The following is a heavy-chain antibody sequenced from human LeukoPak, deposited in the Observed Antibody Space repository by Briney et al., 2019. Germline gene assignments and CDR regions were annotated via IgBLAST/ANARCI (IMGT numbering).Heavy chain of an antibody. D-gene: IGHD1-26*01. CDR3: ARDYFQGGSQQDI. V-gene: IGHV1-2*02. J-gene: IGHJ3*02. CDR2: INPNSGGT. Sequence: ASVKVSCKASGYTFTGYYIHWVRQAPGQGLEWMGWINPNSGGTNYAQKFQGRVTMNRDTSISTAYMELSRLRSDDTAVYYCARDYFQGGSQQDIWGQGTMVTVSS. CDR1: GYTFTGYY.